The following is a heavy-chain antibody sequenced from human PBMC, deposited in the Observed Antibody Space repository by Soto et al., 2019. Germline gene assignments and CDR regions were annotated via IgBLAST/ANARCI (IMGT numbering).Heavy chain of an antibody. V-gene: IGHV3-21*01. D-gene: IGHD2-2*01. Sequence: GGSLRLSCAASGFTFSSYSMNWVRQAPGKGLEWVSSISSSSSYIYYADSVKGRFTISRDNAKNSLYLQMNSLRAEDTAVYYCARDPPGGVVVPAAPGVDGWYFDYWGQGTLVTVSS. CDR3: ARDPPGGVVVPAAPGVDGWYFDY. CDR1: GFTFSSYS. CDR2: ISSSSSYI. J-gene: IGHJ4*02.